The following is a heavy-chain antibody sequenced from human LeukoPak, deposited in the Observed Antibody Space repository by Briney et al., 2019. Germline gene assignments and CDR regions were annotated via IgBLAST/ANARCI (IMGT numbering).Heavy chain of an antibody. V-gene: IGHV4-59*01. CDR2: IYYSGST. CDR1: GAPISSYF. Sequence: SETLSLTCTVSGAPISSYFWSWIRQPPGKGLECIGNIYYSGSTNYNPSLKSRVTISVDTSKNQFSLKLSSVTAADTAVYYCARATTSGWYFDYWGQGTLVTVSS. D-gene: IGHD6-19*01. J-gene: IGHJ4*02. CDR3: ARATTSGWYFDY.